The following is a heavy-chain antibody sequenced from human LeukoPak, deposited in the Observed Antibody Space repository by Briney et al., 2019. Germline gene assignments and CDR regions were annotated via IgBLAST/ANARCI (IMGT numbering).Heavy chain of an antibody. CDR1: GGSISSYC. Sequence: PSGTLSLTCTVSGGSISSYCWNWVRQPAGKGLEWIWLIHTSGSTKYNPSLKSRVTMSVDMSKNQISLNLTSVTAADTAVYCCARDRGVTTSYPFFFDYWGEGILVTVSS. J-gene: IGHJ4*02. CDR2: IHTSGST. D-gene: IGHD4-17*01. V-gene: IGHV4-4*07. CDR3: ARDRGVTTSYPFFFDY.